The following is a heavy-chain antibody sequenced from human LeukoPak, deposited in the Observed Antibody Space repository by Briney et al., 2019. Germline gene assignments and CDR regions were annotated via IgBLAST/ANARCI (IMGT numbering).Heavy chain of an antibody. Sequence: GGSLRLSCAASGFTFSSYWMSWVRQAPGKGLEWVANIKQDGSEKYYVDSVKGRFTISRDNAKNSLYLQMNSLRAEDTAVYYCARDQGYDSSGYGGWNYWGQGTLVTVSS. D-gene: IGHD3-22*01. CDR2: IKQDGSEK. CDR3: ARDQGYDSSGYGGWNY. CDR1: GFTFSSYW. J-gene: IGHJ4*02. V-gene: IGHV3-7*01.